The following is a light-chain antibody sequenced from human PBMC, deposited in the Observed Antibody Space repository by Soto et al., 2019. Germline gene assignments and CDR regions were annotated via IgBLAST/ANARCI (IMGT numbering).Light chain of an antibody. CDR3: SSYTSSSTL. CDR1: SSDVGSYNY. CDR2: EVS. J-gene: IGLJ1*01. Sequence: QSVLTQPASVSVSPGQSITISCAGTSSDVGSYNYVSWYQQHPGKAPKLMIYEVSNRPSGVSSRFSGSKSGNTASLTISGLQAEDEADYYCSSYTSSSTLFGTGTKSPS. V-gene: IGLV2-14*01.